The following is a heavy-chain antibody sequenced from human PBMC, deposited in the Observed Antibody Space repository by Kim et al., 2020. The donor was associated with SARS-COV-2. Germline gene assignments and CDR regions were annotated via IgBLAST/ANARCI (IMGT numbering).Heavy chain of an antibody. Sequence: GGSLRLSCAASGFTFSSYGMHWVRQAPGKGLEWVAVISYDGSNKYYADSVKGRFTISRDNSKNTLYLQMNSLRAEDTAVYYCAKDWVCGSGGSCYSFQPGNYWGQGTLVTVSS. CDR1: GFTFSSYG. J-gene: IGHJ4*02. D-gene: IGHD2-15*01. CDR2: ISYDGSNK. CDR3: AKDWVCGSGGSCYSFQPGNY. V-gene: IGHV3-30*18.